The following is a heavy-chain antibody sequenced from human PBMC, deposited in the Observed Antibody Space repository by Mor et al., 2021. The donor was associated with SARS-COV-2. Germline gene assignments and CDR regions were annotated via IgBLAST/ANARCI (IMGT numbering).Heavy chain of an antibody. J-gene: IGHJ4*02. V-gene: IGHV4-59*01. Sequence: EWIGYIYYSGSTNYNPSHKSRVTISVYTSKNQFSLKLSSVTAADTAVYYCARVSSGWYKYYFDYWGQGTLVTVSS. CDR2: IYYSGST. CDR3: ARVSSGWYKYYFDY. D-gene: IGHD6-19*01.